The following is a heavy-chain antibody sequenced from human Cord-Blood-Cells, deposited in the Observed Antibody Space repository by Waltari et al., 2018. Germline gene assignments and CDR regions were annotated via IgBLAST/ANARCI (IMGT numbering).Heavy chain of an antibody. CDR2: IYHSGST. V-gene: IGHV4-38-2*01. J-gene: IGHJ4*02. Sequence: QVQLQESGPGLVKPSETLSLTCAVPGYSISSGYYWGWIRQPPGKGLEWIGSIYHSGSTYYNPSLKSRVTISVDTSKNQFSLKLSSVTAADTAVYYCASSEYSSSWYYFDYWGQGTLVTVSS. D-gene: IGHD6-13*01. CDR3: ASSEYSSSWYYFDY. CDR1: GYSISSGYY.